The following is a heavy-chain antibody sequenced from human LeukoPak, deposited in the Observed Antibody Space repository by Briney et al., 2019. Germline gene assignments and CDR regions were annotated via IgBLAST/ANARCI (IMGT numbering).Heavy chain of an antibody. V-gene: IGHV3-23*01. D-gene: IGHD3-22*01. CDR1: GFTFDSYA. CDR3: AKGYYENYFDY. CDR2: ISDSGSDT. Sequence: GGSLRLSCAASGFTFDSYAMNWVRQAPGKGLEWLAVISDSGSDTYYADSVKGRFTISRDNSKNTLYVQMNSLRAEDTAVYYCAKGYYENYFDYRGQGTLVTVSS. J-gene: IGHJ4*02.